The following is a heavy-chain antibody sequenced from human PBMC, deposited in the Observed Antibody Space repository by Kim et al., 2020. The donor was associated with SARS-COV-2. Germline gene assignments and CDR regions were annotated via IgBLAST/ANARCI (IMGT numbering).Heavy chain of an antibody. D-gene: IGHD2-21*02. CDR1: GFTFSHHG. CDR3: ARDIFLVRVGLTFDF. J-gene: IGHJ4*02. V-gene: IGHV3-30*03. Sequence: GGSLRLSCAASGFTFSHHGMHWVRQAPGKGLEWVTLISYDGGNQYYADSVKGRFTISRDNAKNTVYLQMNSLRAEDTAVYYCARDIFLVRVGLTFDFWGQGTLVTVSS. CDR2: ISYDGGNQ.